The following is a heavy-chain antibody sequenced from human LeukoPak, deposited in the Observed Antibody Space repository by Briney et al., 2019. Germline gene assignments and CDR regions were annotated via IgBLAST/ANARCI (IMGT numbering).Heavy chain of an antibody. CDR1: GFTFTTYA. V-gene: IGHV3-23*01. D-gene: IGHD6-13*01. Sequence: GESLRLSCAASGFTFTTYAMTWVRQTQGKGLEWVSVISGNGGSTHYADSVKGRFTISRDNSKNTLYLQMNSLRAEDTALYYCAKGGSSWYYFDYWGQGTLVTVSS. CDR3: AKGGSSWYYFDY. CDR2: ISGNGGST. J-gene: IGHJ4*02.